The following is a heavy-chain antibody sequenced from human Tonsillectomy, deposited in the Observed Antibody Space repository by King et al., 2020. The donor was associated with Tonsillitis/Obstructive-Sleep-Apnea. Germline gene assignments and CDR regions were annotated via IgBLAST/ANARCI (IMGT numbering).Heavy chain of an antibody. D-gene: IGHD3-16*01. CDR2: ISFSGYP. J-gene: IGHJ4*01. V-gene: IGHV4-59*01. CDR3: ARDADYAIYINYFDF. Sequence: QLQESGPGLVKPSETLSLTCSVSGGSISPYYWNWMRQTPGKGLEWIGHISFSGYPRYNPSLKSRVTISLDTSKKQFSLNLTSVTAADTAIYYCARDADYAIYINYFDFWGHGTLVTVTS. CDR1: GGSISPYY.